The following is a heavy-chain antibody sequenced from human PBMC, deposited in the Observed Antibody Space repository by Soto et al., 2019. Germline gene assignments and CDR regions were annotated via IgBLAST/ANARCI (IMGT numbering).Heavy chain of an antibody. D-gene: IGHD7-27*01. CDR1: GFTFSTHS. CDR2: ISSTSDYI. CDR3: VRDAVAATGSMGY. Sequence: EVQLVESGGGLVKPGGSLRLSCAASGFTFSTHSMNWVRQAPGKGLEWVSSISSTSDYIYYADSVKGRFTISRENAKNSLLLQMDSLRAEDTAVYYCVRDAVAATGSMGYWGQGTLVTVSS. J-gene: IGHJ4*02. V-gene: IGHV3-21*01.